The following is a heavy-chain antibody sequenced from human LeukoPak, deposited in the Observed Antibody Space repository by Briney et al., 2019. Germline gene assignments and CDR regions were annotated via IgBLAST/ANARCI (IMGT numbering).Heavy chain of an antibody. Sequence: GGSLRLSCVASGFIFSSYSMNWVRQAPGKGLEWVSSITSSSTYMYYVDSAKGRFTISRDNAKSSLYLQMYGLGAEDTAVYYCARARIRPYYYDTSGYRNDAFDIWGQGTMVTVSS. V-gene: IGHV3-21*06. CDR3: ARARIRPYYYDTSGYRNDAFDI. D-gene: IGHD3-22*01. CDR2: ITSSSTYM. CDR1: GFIFSSYS. J-gene: IGHJ3*02.